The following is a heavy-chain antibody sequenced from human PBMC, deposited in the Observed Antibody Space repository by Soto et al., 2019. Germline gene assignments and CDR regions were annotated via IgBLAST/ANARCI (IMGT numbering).Heavy chain of an antibody. CDR1: GYTFTSYR. D-gene: IGHD6-13*01. CDR2: ISADNGHT. J-gene: IGHJ6*02. Sequence: ASVKVSCKASGYTFTSYRITWVRQAPGQGLEWMGWISADNGHTNYAQNLQGRVAMTTDTSTGTAYMELRSLRSDDTAVYYCARYKTSNSWSGAGMDVWGQGTTVTVSS. V-gene: IGHV1-18*04. CDR3: ARYKTSNSWSGAGMDV.